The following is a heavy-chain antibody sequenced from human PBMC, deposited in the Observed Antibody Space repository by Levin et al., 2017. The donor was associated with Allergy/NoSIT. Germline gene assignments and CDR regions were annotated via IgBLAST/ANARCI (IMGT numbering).Heavy chain of an antibody. D-gene: IGHD3-16*01. CDR3: TRDAWGSYNFRFDL. V-gene: IGHV3-48*01. J-gene: IGHJ4*02. CDR2: ITSSGVT. CDR1: GFSFISHS. Sequence: GGSLRLSCAASGFSFISHSMNWVRQAPGKGLEWVSYITSSGVTMYAGSVEGRFTISRDNAKNSVHLAMSSLRAEDTAIYYCTRDAWGSYNFRFDLRGQGTLVSVSS.